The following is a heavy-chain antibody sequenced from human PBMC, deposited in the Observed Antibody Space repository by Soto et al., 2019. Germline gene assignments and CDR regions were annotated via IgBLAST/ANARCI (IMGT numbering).Heavy chain of an antibody. Sequence: PGESLKISCKHSGFNFPTFWIAWVRQMPGKGLEWMGTIYPDDSDTRYSPSFQGQVTISAGKSIQTAYLQWGSLKASDSALYYCARGKYRSPRRCLVVWGKGTLVTVST. D-gene: IGHD1-1*01. CDR1: GFNFPTFW. J-gene: IGHJ6*04. CDR3: ARGKYRSPRRCLVV. V-gene: IGHV5-51*01. CDR2: IYPDDSDT.